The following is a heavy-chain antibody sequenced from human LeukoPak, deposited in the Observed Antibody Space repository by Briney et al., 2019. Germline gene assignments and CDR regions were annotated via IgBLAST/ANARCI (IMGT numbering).Heavy chain of an antibody. Sequence: PSETLSLTCAVYGGSFSGYYWSWIRQPPGKGLEWLGEINHSGSTNYNPSLKSRVTISVDTSKNQFSLKLSSVTAADTAVYYCARARGYSYAYYYYYGMDVWGQGTTVTVSS. CDR1: GGSFSGYY. V-gene: IGHV4-34*01. J-gene: IGHJ6*02. CDR3: ARARGYSYAYYYYYGMDV. CDR2: INHSGST. D-gene: IGHD5-18*01.